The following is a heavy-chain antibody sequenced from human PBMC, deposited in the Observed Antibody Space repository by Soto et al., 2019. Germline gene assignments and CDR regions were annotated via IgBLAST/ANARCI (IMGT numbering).Heavy chain of an antibody. CDR2: IVVGSGNT. V-gene: IGHV1-58*01. D-gene: IGHD3-16*01. J-gene: IGHJ6*02. CDR3: AAGPYEDVWGSSDV. CDR1: GFTFITSA. Sequence: QKQLVQSGPEVKKPGTSVKVSCKASGFTFITSAVQWVRQARGQRLAWIGWIVVGSGNTNYTQKFQERVTIARDMSTSTAYMELSSLSSEDTAVYYCAAGPYEDVWGSSDVWGQGTTVTVSS.